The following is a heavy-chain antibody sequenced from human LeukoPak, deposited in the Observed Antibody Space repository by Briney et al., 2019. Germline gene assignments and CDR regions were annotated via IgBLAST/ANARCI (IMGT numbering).Heavy chain of an antibody. CDR2: IYYSGST. D-gene: IGHD5-24*01. J-gene: IGHJ4*02. Sequence: PSETLSLTCTVSGGSISSYYWSWIRQPPGKGLEWIGYIYYSGSTNYNPSLKSRVTISVDTSKNQFSLKLSSVTAADTAVYHCARDRDGLFDYWGQGTLVTVSS. CDR1: GGSISSYY. CDR3: ARDRDGLFDY. V-gene: IGHV4-59*01.